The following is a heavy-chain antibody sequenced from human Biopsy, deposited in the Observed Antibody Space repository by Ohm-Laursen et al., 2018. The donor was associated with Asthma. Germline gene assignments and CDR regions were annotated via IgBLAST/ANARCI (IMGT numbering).Heavy chain of an antibody. D-gene: IGHD4-17*01. CDR2: IYNDGRA. J-gene: IGHJ6*02. V-gene: IGHV3-53*01. Sequence: SLRLSCTASGFAVSRDYMFWVRQAPGKGLEWVSVIYNDGRAYYADSVKGRFTVSRDNSKNTLFLQMNSLRAEDTAVYYCTRTTTVTTTYAMDVWSRGTTVTVSS. CDR1: GFAVSRDY. CDR3: TRTTTVTTTYAMDV.